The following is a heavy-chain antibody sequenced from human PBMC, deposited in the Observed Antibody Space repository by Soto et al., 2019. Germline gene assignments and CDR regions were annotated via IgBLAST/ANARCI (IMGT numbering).Heavy chain of an antibody. CDR3: AKPSVVVAATSADYYCYGMDV. Sequence: PGESLKISCKASGYSFTSYWIGWVRQLPGKGLEWMGIIYPGDSDTRYSPSFQAQVTISAEKSISTAYLQWSSLKASDTAIYYCAKPSVVVAATSADYYCYGMDVRGQGTTVTVSS. CDR1: GYSFTSYW. V-gene: IGHV5-51*01. CDR2: IYPGDSDT. D-gene: IGHD2-15*01. J-gene: IGHJ6*02.